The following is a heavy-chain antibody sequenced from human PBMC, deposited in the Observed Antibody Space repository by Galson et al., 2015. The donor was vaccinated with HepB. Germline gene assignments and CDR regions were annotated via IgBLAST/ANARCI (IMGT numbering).Heavy chain of an antibody. Sequence: SVKVSCKASGYTFTSYGISWVRQAPGQGLEWMGWISAYNGNTNYAQKLQGRVTMTTDTSTSTAYMELRSLRSDDTAVYHCAAAYQELPPGYWGQGTLLTVSS. J-gene: IGHJ4*02. CDR2: ISAYNGNT. D-gene: IGHD1-26*01. V-gene: IGHV1-18*01. CDR1: GYTFTSYG. CDR3: AAAYQELPPGY.